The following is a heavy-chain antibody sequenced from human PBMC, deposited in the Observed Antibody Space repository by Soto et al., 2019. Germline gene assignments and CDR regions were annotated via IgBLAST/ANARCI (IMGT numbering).Heavy chain of an antibody. J-gene: IGHJ6*02. V-gene: IGHV4-39*07. CDR1: GGSISSSSYY. CDR3: AKGIAVAGDYYYYGMDV. D-gene: IGHD6-19*01. Sequence: PSETLSLTCTVSGGSISSSSYYWGWIRQPPGKGLEWIGSIYYSGSTYYNPSLKSRVTISVDTSKNQFSLKLSSVTAADTAVYYCAKGIAVAGDYYYYGMDVWGQGTTVTVSS. CDR2: IYYSGST.